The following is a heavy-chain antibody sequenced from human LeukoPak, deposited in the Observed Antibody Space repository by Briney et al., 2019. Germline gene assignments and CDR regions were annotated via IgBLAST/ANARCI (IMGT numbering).Heavy chain of an antibody. CDR1: GYTFTSFG. CDR3: ARDLGVDTSMIFFDY. V-gene: IGHV1-18*01. CDR2: ISAYNGNT. D-gene: IGHD5-18*01. J-gene: IGHJ4*02. Sequence: ASVKVSCKASGYTFTSFGISWVRQAPGQGLEWMGWISAYNGNTNYVQNFQGRVTMTTDTSTSTAYMELRSLRSDDTAVFYCARDLGVDTSMIFFDYWGQGTLVTVSS.